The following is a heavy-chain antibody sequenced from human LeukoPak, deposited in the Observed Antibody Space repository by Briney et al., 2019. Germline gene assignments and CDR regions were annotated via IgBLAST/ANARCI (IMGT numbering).Heavy chain of an antibody. J-gene: IGHJ4*02. D-gene: IGHD6-13*01. Sequence: GRSLRLSCAASGFTFDDYAMHWVRQAPGKGLEWVSGISWNSGSIGYADSVKGRFTISRDNAKNSLYLQMNSLRAGDTALYYCARGRGGIAAALDYWGQGTLVTVSS. CDR1: GFTFDDYA. CDR2: ISWNSGSI. CDR3: ARGRGGIAAALDY. V-gene: IGHV3-9*01.